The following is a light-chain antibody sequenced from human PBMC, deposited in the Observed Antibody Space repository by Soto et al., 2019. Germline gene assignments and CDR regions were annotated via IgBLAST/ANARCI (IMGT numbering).Light chain of an antibody. V-gene: IGLV2-8*01. Sequence: QSVLTQPPSASGSPGQTVTISCTGTSSDIGGYNYVSWYQHHPGKAPKAMIYEVSKRPSGVPDRFSGSKSGNTASLTVSGLQAEDEADYYCSSYAGSNNYVFGTGTKVTVL. CDR3: SSYAGSNNYV. J-gene: IGLJ1*01. CDR1: SSDIGGYNY. CDR2: EVS.